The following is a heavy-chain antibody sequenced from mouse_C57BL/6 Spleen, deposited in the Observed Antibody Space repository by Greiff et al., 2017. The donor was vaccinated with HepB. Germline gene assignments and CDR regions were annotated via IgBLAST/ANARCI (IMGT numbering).Heavy chain of an antibody. CDR3: ARESYGNYPDY. Sequence: EVKLVESEGGLVQPGSSMKLSCTASGFTFSDYYMAWVRQVPEKGLEWVANINYDGSSTYYLDSLKSRFIISRDNAKNILYLQMSSLKSEDTATYYCARESYGNYPDYWGQGTTLTVSS. D-gene: IGHD2-1*01. CDR2: INYDGSST. V-gene: IGHV5-16*01. J-gene: IGHJ2*01. CDR1: GFTFSDYY.